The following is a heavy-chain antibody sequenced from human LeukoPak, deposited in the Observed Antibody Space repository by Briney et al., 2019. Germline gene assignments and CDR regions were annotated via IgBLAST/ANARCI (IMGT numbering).Heavy chain of an antibody. J-gene: IGHJ4*02. CDR1: GFTFSPYA. CDR3: AKGGASYDHDSRGYRNSHFDF. CDR2: ASGSGGTT. Sequence: GGSLRLSCAASGFTFSPYAMTWVRQGPGKGLEWVSAASGSGGTTYYTDSVKGRFTISRDNSKNNIYLHMNRMRAEDSAVYYCAKGGASYDHDSRGYRNSHFDFWGQGTLVTVSS. D-gene: IGHD3-22*01. V-gene: IGHV3-23*01.